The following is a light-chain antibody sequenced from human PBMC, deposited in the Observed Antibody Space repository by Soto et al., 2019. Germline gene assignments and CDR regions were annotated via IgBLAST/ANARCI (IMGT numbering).Light chain of an antibody. J-gene: IGKJ3*01. CDR1: LTVSTN. CDR2: YTS. Sequence: DIVMTQSPATLSLSPGDRATLSCWASLTVSTNLAWYQQKPGQAPRLLIYYTSTRATGIPARFSGSGSAKEFTLSISSLQPVDSAVYYCQLYNIWHPVATCGPGTKV. CDR3: QLYNIWHPVAT. V-gene: IGKV3-15*01.